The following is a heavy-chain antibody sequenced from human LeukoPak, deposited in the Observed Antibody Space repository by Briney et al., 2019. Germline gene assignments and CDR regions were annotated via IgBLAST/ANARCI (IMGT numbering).Heavy chain of an antibody. CDR2: IYDSGST. Sequence: SETLSLTCTVSGGSISGYYWSWIRQPPGKGLEWIGYIYDSGSTNYNPSLKSRVTISVDTSKNQFSLKLSSVTAADMAVYYCARVGGTNYYYYGLDVWGQGTTVTVSS. D-gene: IGHD3-10*01. V-gene: IGHV4-59*01. J-gene: IGHJ6*02. CDR1: GGSISGYY. CDR3: ARVGGTNYYYYGLDV.